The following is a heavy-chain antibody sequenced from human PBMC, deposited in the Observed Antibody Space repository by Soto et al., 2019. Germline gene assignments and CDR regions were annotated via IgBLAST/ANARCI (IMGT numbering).Heavy chain of an antibody. CDR3: ARAARLYYGMDV. CDR2: INHSGST. CDR1: GGSFSGYY. V-gene: IGHV4-34*01. Sequence: SETLSLSCAVYGGSFSGYYWSWIRQPPGKGLEWIGEINHSGSTNYNPSLKSRVTISVDTSKNQFSLKLSSVTAADTAVYYCARAARLYYGMDVWGQGTTVTVSS. J-gene: IGHJ6*02.